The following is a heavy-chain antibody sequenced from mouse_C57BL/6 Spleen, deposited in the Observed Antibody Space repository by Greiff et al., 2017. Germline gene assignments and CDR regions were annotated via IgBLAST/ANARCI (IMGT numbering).Heavy chain of an antibody. CDR1: GFTFSDYG. D-gene: IGHD1-1*01. CDR3: ARTHYYGSLAWFAY. V-gene: IGHV5-17*01. J-gene: IGHJ3*01. CDR2: ISSGSSTI. Sequence: EVKVVESGGGLVKPGGSLKLSCAASGFTFSDYGMHWVRQAPEKGLEWVAYISSGSSTIYYADTVKGRFTISRDNAKNTLFLQMTSLRSEDTAMYYCARTHYYGSLAWFAYWGQGTLVTVSA.